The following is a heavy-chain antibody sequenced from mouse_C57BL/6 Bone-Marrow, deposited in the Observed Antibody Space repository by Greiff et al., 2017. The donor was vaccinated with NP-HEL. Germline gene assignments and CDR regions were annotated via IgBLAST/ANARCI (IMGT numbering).Heavy chain of an antibody. Sequence: QVQLKESGPGLVQPSQSLSITCTVSGFSLTSYGVHWVRQSPGTGLEWLGVIWRGGSTDYNAAFMSRLSITKDNSKSQVFFKMNSLQADDTAIYYCAKKGGSNYGLAYWGQGTLVTVSA. CDR3: AKKGGSNYGLAY. CDR1: GFSLTSYG. J-gene: IGHJ3*01. CDR2: IWRGGST. V-gene: IGHV2-5*01. D-gene: IGHD2-5*01.